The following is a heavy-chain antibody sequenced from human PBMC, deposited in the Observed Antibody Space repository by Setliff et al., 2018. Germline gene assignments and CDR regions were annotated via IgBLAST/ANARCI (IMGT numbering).Heavy chain of an antibody. J-gene: IGHJ5*02. V-gene: IGHV1-18*01. Sequence: ASVKVSCKASGYTFTNYGITWVRQAPGQGLEWMGWISAYSGNTNSAQKFQGRVTMTTDTYTSTAYLELRRLRSDDTAVYYCARSTPTVVIPAARNWFDPWGQGTLVTVSS. CDR3: ARSTPTVVIPAARNWFDP. CDR1: GYTFTNYG. D-gene: IGHD2-2*01. CDR2: ISAYSGNT.